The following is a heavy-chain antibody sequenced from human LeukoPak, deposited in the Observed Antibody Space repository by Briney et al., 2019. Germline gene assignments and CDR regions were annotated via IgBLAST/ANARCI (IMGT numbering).Heavy chain of an antibody. CDR2: ISSGSSNI. J-gene: IGHJ6*03. V-gene: IGHV3-21*01. CDR1: GFIFSTYS. CDR3: ARAAIAAARIYYYMDV. D-gene: IGHD6-13*01. Sequence: PGGSLRLSCTASGFIFSTYSMIWVRQAPGKGLEWVSSISSGSSNIYYADSVKGRFTISRDNAQNSLYLQMNSLRAEDTAVYYCARAAIAAARIYYYMDVWGKGTTVTVSS.